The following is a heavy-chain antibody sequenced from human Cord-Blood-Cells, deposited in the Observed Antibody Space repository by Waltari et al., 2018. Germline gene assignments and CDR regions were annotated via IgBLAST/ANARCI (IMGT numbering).Heavy chain of an antibody. Sequence: QLQLQASRPGLVKPSQTLSLTRTDSDRSISSSFYYSGWIRNPPGKGLEWIGRIYYSGSTYYKPSLKSRGTISVDTCKNQFSLKLGSVTAADTAVYYCARQYDFWSGYYPYYYYYMDVWGKGTTVTVSS. CDR1: DRSISSSFYY. D-gene: IGHD3-3*01. V-gene: IGHV4-39*01. CDR2: IYYSGST. CDR3: ARQYDFWSGYYPYYYYYMDV. J-gene: IGHJ6*03.